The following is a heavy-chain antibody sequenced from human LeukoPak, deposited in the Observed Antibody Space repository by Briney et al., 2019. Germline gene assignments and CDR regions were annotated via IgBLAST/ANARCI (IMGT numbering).Heavy chain of an antibody. V-gene: IGHV3-66*01. CDR1: GFTVSSNY. Sequence: GGSLRLSCAASGFTVSSNYMSWVRQAPGKGLEWVSVIYSGGSTYYADSVKGRFTISRDNSKNTLYLQMNSLRAEDTAVYYCASRPTGRYYYYGMDVWGQGTTVAVSS. CDR3: ASRPTGRYYYYGMDV. D-gene: IGHD1-26*01. CDR2: IYSGGST. J-gene: IGHJ6*02.